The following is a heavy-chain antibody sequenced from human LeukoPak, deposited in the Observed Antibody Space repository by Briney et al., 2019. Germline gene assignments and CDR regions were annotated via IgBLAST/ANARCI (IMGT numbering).Heavy chain of an antibody. J-gene: IGHJ4*02. Sequence: SETLSLTCTVSGGSISSYYWSWIRQPPRKGLEWIGYIYYTENTNYNPSLKSRVTISVVPSKNQFSLNLTSVTAADTAVYYCAGGNFYDSRGHPYHFHYWGQGTLVTVPS. CDR1: GGSISSYY. V-gene: IGHV4-59*01. CDR3: AGGNFYDSRGHPYHFHY. CDR2: IYYTENT. D-gene: IGHD3-22*01.